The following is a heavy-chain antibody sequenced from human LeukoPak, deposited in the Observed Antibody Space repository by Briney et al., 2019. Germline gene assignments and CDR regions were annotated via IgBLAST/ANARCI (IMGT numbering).Heavy chain of an antibody. CDR2: IIPIFGTA. CDR3: AASYCSGGSCYVAFDI. Sequence: GASVKLSCKASGGTSSSYAISWVRQAPGQGLEWMGGIIPIFGTANYAQKFQGRVTITTDESTSTAYMELSSLRSEDTAVYYCAASYCSGGSCYVAFDIWGQGTMVTVSS. D-gene: IGHD2-15*01. CDR1: GGTSSSYA. J-gene: IGHJ3*02. V-gene: IGHV1-69*05.